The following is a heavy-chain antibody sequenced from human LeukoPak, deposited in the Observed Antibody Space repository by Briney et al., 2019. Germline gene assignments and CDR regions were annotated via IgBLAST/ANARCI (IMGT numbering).Heavy chain of an antibody. CDR2: INSDGSST. CDR1: GFTFSSYW. D-gene: IGHD6-13*01. CDR3: AKEGYSRGYYSYYYMDV. Sequence: PGGSLRLSCAASGFTFSSYWMHWVRQAPGKGLVWVSRINSDGSSTSYADSVKGRFTISRDNAKNTLYVQMNSLRAEDTAVYYCAKEGYSRGYYSYYYMDVWGKGTTVTVSS. J-gene: IGHJ6*03. V-gene: IGHV3-74*01.